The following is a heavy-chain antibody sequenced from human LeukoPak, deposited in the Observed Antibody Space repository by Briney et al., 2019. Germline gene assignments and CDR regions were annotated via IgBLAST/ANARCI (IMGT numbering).Heavy chain of an antibody. V-gene: IGHV3-9*01. CDR3: AKDRNFDYGGNPVMNY. CDR1: GFTFDDYA. D-gene: IGHD4-17*01. J-gene: IGHJ4*02. Sequence: GGSLRLSCAASGFTFDDYAMLWVRQAPGKGLEWVSGISWNSGSIGYADSVKGRFTISRDNAKNSLYLQMNSLRAEDTALYYCAKDRNFDYGGNPVMNYWGQGTLVTVSS. CDR2: ISWNSGSI.